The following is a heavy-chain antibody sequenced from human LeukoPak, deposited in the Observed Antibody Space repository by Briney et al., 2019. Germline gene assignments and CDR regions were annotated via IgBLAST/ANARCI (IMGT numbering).Heavy chain of an antibody. V-gene: IGHV4-34*01. J-gene: IGHJ4*02. D-gene: IGHD3-9*01. CDR3: ARGVRGRYFDWLFKYYFDC. CDR2: INHSGST. CDR1: GGSFSGYY. Sequence: SETLSLTCAVYGGSFSGYYWSWIRQPPGKGLEWIGEINHSGSTNYNPSLKSRVTISVDTSKNQFSLKLSSVTAADTAVYYCARGVRGRYFDWLFKYYFDCWGQGTLVTVSS.